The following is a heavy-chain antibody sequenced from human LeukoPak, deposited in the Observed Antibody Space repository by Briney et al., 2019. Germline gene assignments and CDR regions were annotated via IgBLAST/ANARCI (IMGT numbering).Heavy chain of an antibody. CDR1: GGTFSSYA. J-gene: IGHJ4*02. V-gene: IGHV1-69*13. CDR2: IIPIFGTA. D-gene: IGHD2-15*01. Sequence: SVKVSCKASGGTFSSYAISWVRQAPGQGLEWMGGIIPIFGTANYAQKFQGRVTITADESTSTAYMELSSLRFEDTAVYYCARTSDTSGGCSCYPVHYFDYWGQGTLVTVSS. CDR3: ARTSDTSGGCSCYPVHYFDY.